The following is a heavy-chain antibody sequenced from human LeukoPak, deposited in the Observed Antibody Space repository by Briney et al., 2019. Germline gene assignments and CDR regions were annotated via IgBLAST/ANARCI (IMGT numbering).Heavy chain of an antibody. CDR2: IGPNSGGT. V-gene: IGHV1-2*02. CDR3: ARSNIAVRRGDNWFDP. CDR1: GYTFGDYY. J-gene: IGHJ5*02. Sequence: ASVKVSCKASGYTFGDYYMHWVRQAPGQGLEWMGWIGPNSGGTNYAQKFQGRVTMTRDTSISTAYMELSRLISDDTAVYYCARSNIAVRRGDNWFDPWGQGTLVTVSS. D-gene: IGHD6-6*01.